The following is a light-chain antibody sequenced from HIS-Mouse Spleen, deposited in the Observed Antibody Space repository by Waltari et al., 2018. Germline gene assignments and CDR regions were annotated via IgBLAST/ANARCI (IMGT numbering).Light chain of an antibody. CDR2: EDS. V-gene: IGLV3-10*01. CDR1: ALPKKY. Sequence: SYELTQPPSVSVPPGQTARITCSGDALPKKYAYWYQQKSGQAPVLFIYEDSKRPSGIPERFSGSSSGTMATLTISGAQVEDEADYYCYSTDSSGNHRVFGGGTKLTVL. CDR3: YSTDSSGNHRV. J-gene: IGLJ2*01.